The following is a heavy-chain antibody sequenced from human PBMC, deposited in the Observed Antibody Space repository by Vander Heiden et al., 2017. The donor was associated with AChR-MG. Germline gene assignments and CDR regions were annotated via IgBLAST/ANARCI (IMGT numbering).Heavy chain of an antibody. D-gene: IGHD3-22*01. V-gene: IGHV3-53*01. CDR3: AREFGRTCITMIVVVNPNRNQIDY. CDR2: IYSGGST. CDR1: GFTVSSNY. Sequence: EVQLVEPGGGLIQPGGSLRLSCAASGFTVSSNYMSWVRQAPGKGLEWVSVIYSGGSTYYADSVKGRFTISRDNSKNTLYLQMNSLRAEDTAVYYCAREFGRTCITMIVVVNPNRNQIDYWGQGTLVTVSS. J-gene: IGHJ4*02.